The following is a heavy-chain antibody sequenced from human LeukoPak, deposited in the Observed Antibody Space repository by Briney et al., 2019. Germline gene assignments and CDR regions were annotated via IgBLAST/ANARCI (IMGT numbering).Heavy chain of an antibody. J-gene: IGHJ4*02. CDR2: INHSGST. V-gene: IGHV4-34*01. CDR1: GGSFSGYY. D-gene: IGHD3-22*01. Sequence: NSSETLSLTCAVYGGSFSGYYWSWIRQPPGKGLEWIGEINHSGSTNYNPSLKSRVTISVDTSKNQFSLKLSSVTAADTAVYYCARGPPRGSPNYYDSSGYYPLFDYWGQGTLVTVSS. CDR3: ARGPPRGSPNYYDSSGYYPLFDY.